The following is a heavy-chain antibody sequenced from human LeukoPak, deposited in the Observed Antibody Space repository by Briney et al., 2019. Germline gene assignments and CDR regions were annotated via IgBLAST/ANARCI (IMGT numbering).Heavy chain of an antibody. D-gene: IGHD3-3*01. Sequence: GGSLRLSCAASGFTFKNYWMSWVRQAPGKGLEWVANIKKDGSDKFYLRSVKGRFTISRDNAKNSVHLQMNSLRVEDTAVYYCAREIMVGLLEWLLSGYYYMDVWGKGTTVTVSS. CDR2: IKKDGSDK. J-gene: IGHJ6*03. CDR1: GFTFKNYW. V-gene: IGHV3-7*01. CDR3: AREIMVGLLEWLLSGYYYMDV.